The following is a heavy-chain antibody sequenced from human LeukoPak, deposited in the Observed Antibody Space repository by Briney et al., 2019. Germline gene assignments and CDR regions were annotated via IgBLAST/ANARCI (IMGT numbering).Heavy chain of an antibody. D-gene: IGHD1-26*01. J-gene: IGHJ4*02. V-gene: IGHV4-39*01. Sequence: PSETLSLTCTVSGGSISSSSYYWGWIRQPPGKGLEWIGSIYYSGSTYYNPSLKSRVTISVDPSKNQFSLKLSSVNAADTAVYYCARHPATMLEVGRTRPFDYWGQGTLVTVSS. CDR1: GGSISSSSYY. CDR3: ARHPATMLEVGRTRPFDY. CDR2: IYYSGST.